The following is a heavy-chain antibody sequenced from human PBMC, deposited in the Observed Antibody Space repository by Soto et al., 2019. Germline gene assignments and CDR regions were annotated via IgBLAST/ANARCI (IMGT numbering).Heavy chain of an antibody. CDR1: GFTFSSYA. D-gene: IGHD2-15*01. Sequence: EVQLLESGGGLVQPGGSLRLSCAASGFTFSSYAMSWVRQAPGKGLEWVSAISGSGGSTYYADSVKGRFTISRDNSTNTRDLRMNSLRAEDTGVYYGAKDVPDCWSGGSCLEYDYWGQGTLVTVSS. J-gene: IGHJ4*02. CDR3: AKDVPDCWSGGSCLEYDY. CDR2: ISGSGGST. V-gene: IGHV3-23*01.